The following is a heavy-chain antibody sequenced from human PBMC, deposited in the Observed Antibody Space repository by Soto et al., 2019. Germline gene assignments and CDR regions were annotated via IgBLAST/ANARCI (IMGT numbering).Heavy chain of an antibody. Sequence: ASVKVSCKASGYTFATYAVHWVRQAPGQGLEWMGWINAGNGNTKYSQKFQGRVTITRDTSASTAYMELSSLRFEDTSVDYCARDFLLSRWYYYDDCMDGWG. CDR1: GYTFATYA. CDR2: INAGNGNT. D-gene: IGHD2-15*01. J-gene: IGHJ6*03. V-gene: IGHV1-3*01. CDR3: ARDFLLSRWYYYDDCMDG.